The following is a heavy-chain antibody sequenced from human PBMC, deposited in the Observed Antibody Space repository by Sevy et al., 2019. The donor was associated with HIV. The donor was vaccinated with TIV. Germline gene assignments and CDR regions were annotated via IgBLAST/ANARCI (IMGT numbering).Heavy chain of an antibody. CDR3: TRSGGYSDYCMDV. Sequence: GGSLRLSCAASGFTFITYDMHWVRHVTGKGLEWVSGVGPAGDTFYPGSVKGRFTISRENAKNSLYLQMNNLRAGDTGVYYCTRSGGYSDYCMDVWGQGTTVTVSS. D-gene: IGHD5-12*01. CDR2: VGPAGDT. J-gene: IGHJ6*02. CDR1: GFTFITYD. V-gene: IGHV3-13*01.